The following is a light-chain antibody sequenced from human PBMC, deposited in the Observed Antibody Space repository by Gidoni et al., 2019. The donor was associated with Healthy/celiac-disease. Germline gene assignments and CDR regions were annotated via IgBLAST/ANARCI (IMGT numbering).Light chain of an antibody. CDR1: SSDAGGYNY. CDR3: CSYAGSYSVV. V-gene: IGLV2-11*01. J-gene: IGLJ2*01. CDR2: DVS. Sequence: QSALTQPRSVSGSPGQSVTISCTGTSSDAGGYNYVSWYQQHPGKAPKLMIYDVSKRPSGVPDRFSGSKSGNTASLTISGLQAEDEADYYCCSYAGSYSVVVGGGTKLTVL.